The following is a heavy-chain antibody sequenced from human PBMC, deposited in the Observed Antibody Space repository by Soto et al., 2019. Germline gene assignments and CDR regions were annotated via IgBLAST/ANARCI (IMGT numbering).Heavy chain of an antibody. CDR2: IYYSGST. D-gene: IGHD3-10*01. Sequence: QVQLQESGPGLVKPSHTLSLTCTVSGGSISSGGYYWSWIRQHPGKGLEGIGNIYYSGSTYYNPSLKSRVTISVDTSKNQFSLKLSSVTAADTAVYYCARASGSYDNGFPRYFDYWGQGTLVTVSS. CDR1: GGSISSGGYY. J-gene: IGHJ4*02. V-gene: IGHV4-31*03. CDR3: ARASGSYDNGFPRYFDY.